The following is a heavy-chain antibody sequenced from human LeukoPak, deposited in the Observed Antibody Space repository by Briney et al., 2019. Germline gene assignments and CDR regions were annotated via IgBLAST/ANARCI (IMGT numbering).Heavy chain of an antibody. CDR3: ARSGYSYGLSFDY. J-gene: IGHJ4*02. V-gene: IGHV4-39*07. CDR1: SGSISSSSYY. D-gene: IGHD5-18*01. Sequence: PSETLSLTCTVSSGSISSSSYYWGWIRQPPGKGLEWIGSIYYSGSTYYNPSLTSHVTISVDTSKNQFSLKLSSVTAADTAVYYCARSGYSYGLSFDYWGQGTLVTVSS. CDR2: IYYSGST.